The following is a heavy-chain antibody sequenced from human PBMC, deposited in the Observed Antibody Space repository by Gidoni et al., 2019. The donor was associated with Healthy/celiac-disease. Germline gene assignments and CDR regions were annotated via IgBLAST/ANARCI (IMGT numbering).Heavy chain of an antibody. V-gene: IGHV4-34*01. Sequence: QVQLQQWGAGLLKPSETLSLTCAVYGGSFSGYSWSWIRQPPGKGLEWIGEINHSGSTNYNPSLKSRVTISVDTSKNQFSLKLSSVTAADTAVYYCARENYYDSSGYYPFDYWGQGTLVTVSS. CDR3: ARENYYDSSGYYPFDY. J-gene: IGHJ4*02. D-gene: IGHD3-22*01. CDR2: INHSGST. CDR1: GGSFSGYS.